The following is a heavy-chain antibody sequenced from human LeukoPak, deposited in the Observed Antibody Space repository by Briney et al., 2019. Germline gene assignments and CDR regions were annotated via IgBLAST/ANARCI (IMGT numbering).Heavy chain of an antibody. D-gene: IGHD3-10*01. Sequence: ASVKVSCKASGGTFSSYAISWVRQAPGQGLEWMGRIIPILGIANYAQKFQGRVTISADKSTSTAYMELSSLRSEDTAVYYCARLPTAERFGEAYYFDYWGQGTLVTVSS. CDR2: IIPILGIA. J-gene: IGHJ4*02. CDR3: ARLPTAERFGEAYYFDY. V-gene: IGHV1-69*04. CDR1: GGTFSSYA.